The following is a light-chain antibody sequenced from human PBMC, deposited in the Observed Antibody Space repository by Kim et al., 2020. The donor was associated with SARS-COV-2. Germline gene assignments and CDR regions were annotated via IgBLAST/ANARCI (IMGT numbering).Light chain of an antibody. CDR3: AAWDDSLNGWV. CDR1: SSNIGNNT. J-gene: IGLJ3*02. V-gene: IGLV1-36*01. CDR2: YDD. Sequence: QMVTLSATGSSSNIGNNTVNWYQQLPGKAPELLIYYDDLLPSGVSDRFSGSKSGTSASLAISGLQSEDEADYYCAAWDDSLNGWVFGGGTQLTVL.